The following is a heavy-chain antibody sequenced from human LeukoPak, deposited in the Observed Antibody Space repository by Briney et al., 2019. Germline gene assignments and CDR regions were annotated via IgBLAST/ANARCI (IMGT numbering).Heavy chain of an antibody. D-gene: IGHD2-21*02. Sequence: GGSLRLSCAASGFTFSNYWMHWVRQAPGEALMWVSGIKSDGSSTTYADSVKGRFTISRDNAKNTLYLQMNSLRAEDTAVYYCSRDSLSSCGGDCYSGLDVWGQGTTVTVSS. CDR1: GFTFSNYW. CDR2: IKSDGSST. J-gene: IGHJ6*02. CDR3: SRDSLSSCGGDCYSGLDV. V-gene: IGHV3-74*01.